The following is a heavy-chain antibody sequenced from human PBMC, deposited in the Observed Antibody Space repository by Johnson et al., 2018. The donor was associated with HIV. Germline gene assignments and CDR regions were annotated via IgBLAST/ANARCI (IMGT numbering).Heavy chain of an antibody. Sequence: VQLVESGGGLVQPGRSLRLSCVASGFTFDDYAMHWVRQAPGKGLEWVSGINWNGGSTGYADSVKGRFTISRDNAKNSLYLQMNSLRAEDTALYYCAKEEGIAAAGGAFDIWGQGTMVTVSS. CDR1: GFTFDDYA. J-gene: IGHJ3*02. V-gene: IGHV3-9*01. CDR3: AKEEGIAAAGGAFDI. CDR2: INWNGGST. D-gene: IGHD6-13*01.